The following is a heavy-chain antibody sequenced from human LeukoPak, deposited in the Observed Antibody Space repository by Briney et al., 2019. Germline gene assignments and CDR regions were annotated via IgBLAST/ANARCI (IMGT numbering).Heavy chain of an antibody. V-gene: IGHV5-51*01. CDR2: IYPGDSDT. CDR1: GYTFSSYW. Sequence: GESLRISCEGSGYTFSSYWIGWVRQMPGKGLEWMGIIYPGDSDTRYSPSLQGQVTISVDTSIGTAYLQWSSLKASDTAIYYCARQNDFRLDYWGQGTLVTVSS. D-gene: IGHD3-3*01. CDR3: ARQNDFRLDY. J-gene: IGHJ4*02.